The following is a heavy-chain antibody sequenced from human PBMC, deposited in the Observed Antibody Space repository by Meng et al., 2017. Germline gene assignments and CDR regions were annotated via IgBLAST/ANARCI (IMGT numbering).Heavy chain of an antibody. D-gene: IGHD2-15*01. J-gene: IGHJ4*02. CDR1: GGSVSSGSYY. V-gene: IGHV4-61*01. CDR2: IYYSGST. Sequence: GPLTESGPGLVRPSETLSLTCTVSGGSVSSGSYYWSWIRQPPGKGLEWIGYIYYSGSTNYNPSLKSRVTISVDTSKNQFSLKLSSVTAADTAVYYCARDCSGGSCYSIGVWGQGTLVTVSS. CDR3: ARDCSGGSCYSIGV.